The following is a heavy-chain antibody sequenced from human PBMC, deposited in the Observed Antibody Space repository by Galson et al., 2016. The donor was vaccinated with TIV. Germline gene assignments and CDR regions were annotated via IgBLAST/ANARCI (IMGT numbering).Heavy chain of an antibody. CDR1: GFPFRDYW. J-gene: IGHJ4*02. V-gene: IGHV3-7*01. Sequence: SLRLSCAGSGFPFRDYWMTWVRQDPGKGLEWVASITEDGSEKRYLDSVKGRFTFYRDNAKNSLYLQMRSLRAEDTAVYYCARLGPSSVFDNWGQGALVTVSS. CDR3: ARLGPSSVFDN. CDR2: ITEDGSEK.